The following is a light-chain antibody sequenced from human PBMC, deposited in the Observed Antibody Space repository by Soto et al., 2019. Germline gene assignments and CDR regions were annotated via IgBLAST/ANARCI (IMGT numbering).Light chain of an antibody. V-gene: IGKV3-15*01. Sequence: EIVMTQSPATLSVSPGDRATLSCMASQSVGSNLAWYQQKPGQAPRLLIYGASTRVTGIPARFSGSGSGTEFTLTISRLEPEDFAVYYCQQYGSSPLWTFGQGTKVDIK. J-gene: IGKJ1*01. CDR3: QQYGSSPLWT. CDR1: QSVGSN. CDR2: GAS.